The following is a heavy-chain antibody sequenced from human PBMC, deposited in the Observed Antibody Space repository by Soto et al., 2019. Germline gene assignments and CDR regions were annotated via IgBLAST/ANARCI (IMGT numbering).Heavy chain of an antibody. J-gene: IGHJ6*02. D-gene: IGHD2-15*01. V-gene: IGHV3-30-3*01. CDR1: GFTFSSYA. CDR3: ARNPGGCSGGSCYGGYGMDV. Sequence: ESGGGVVQPGRSLRLSCAASGFTFSSYAMHWVRQAPGKGLEWVAVISYDGSNKYYADSVKGRFTISRDNSKNTLYLQMNSLRAEDTAVYYCARNPGGCSGGSCYGGYGMDVWGQGTTVTVSS. CDR2: ISYDGSNK.